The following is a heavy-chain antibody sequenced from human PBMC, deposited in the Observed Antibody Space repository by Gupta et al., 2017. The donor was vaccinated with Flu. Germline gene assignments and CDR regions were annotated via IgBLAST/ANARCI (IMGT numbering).Heavy chain of an antibody. V-gene: IGHV3-23*01. CDR2: ISGRVENI. J-gene: IGHJ4*02. CDR3: ARRLVAAAGTDH. Sequence: GRQGPGKGLEWVAVISGRVENIYQADSVKGRFTISRDNSKNTVYLHMNSLRAEDTAVYYCARRLVAAAGTDHWGQGTLVSVSS. D-gene: IGHD6-25*01.